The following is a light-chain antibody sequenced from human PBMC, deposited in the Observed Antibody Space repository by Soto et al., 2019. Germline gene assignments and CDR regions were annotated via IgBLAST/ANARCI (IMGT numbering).Light chain of an antibody. CDR3: QYYDRSLSGYV. Sequence: QSVLTQPPSVSGAPGQRVTISCTGSSSNIGAHYDVHWYQHLPGTAPKVLIYGSTNRPSGVPDRFSGSKSGTSASLAITGLQAEDEADYYCQYYDRSLSGYVFGTGTKVNVL. J-gene: IGLJ1*01. V-gene: IGLV1-40*01. CDR1: SSNIGAHYD. CDR2: GST.